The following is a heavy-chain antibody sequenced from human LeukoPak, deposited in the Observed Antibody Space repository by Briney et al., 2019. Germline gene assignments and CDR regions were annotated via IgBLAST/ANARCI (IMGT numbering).Heavy chain of an antibody. Sequence: GRSLRLSCAASGFTFSSYAMHWVRQAPGKGLEWVAVISYDGSNKYYADSVKGRFTISRDNSVDTLYLQMNSLRADDTAVYYCARAVGPYNYWGQGTLVTVSS. V-gene: IGHV3-30-3*01. CDR1: GFTFSSYA. CDR3: ARAVGPYNY. J-gene: IGHJ4*02. CDR2: ISYDGSNK. D-gene: IGHD3-16*01.